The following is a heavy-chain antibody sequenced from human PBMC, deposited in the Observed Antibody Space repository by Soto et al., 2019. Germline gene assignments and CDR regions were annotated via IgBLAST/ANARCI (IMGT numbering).Heavy chain of an antibody. CDR1: GYTFTSYG. CDR3: ARDLARNDYGDYFFDY. Sequence: ASVKVSCKASGYTFTSYGISWVRQAPGQGLEWMGWISAYNGNTNYAQKLQGRVTMTTDTSTSKAYMELRSLRSDDTAVYYCARDLARNDYGDYFFDYWGQGTLVTVSS. CDR2: ISAYNGNT. D-gene: IGHD4-17*01. J-gene: IGHJ4*02. V-gene: IGHV1-18*01.